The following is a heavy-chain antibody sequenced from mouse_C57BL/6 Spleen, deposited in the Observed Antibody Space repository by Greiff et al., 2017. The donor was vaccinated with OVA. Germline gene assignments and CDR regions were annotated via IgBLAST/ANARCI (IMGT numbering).Heavy chain of an antibody. CDR3: ARWDGGGYYAMDY. CDR1: GYAFSSSW. D-gene: IGHD4-1*01. V-gene: IGHV1-82*01. Sequence: QVQLKESGPELVKPGASVKISCKASGYAFSSSWMNWVKQRPGKGLEWIGRIYPGDGDTNYNGKFKGKATLTADKSSSTAYMQLSSLTSEDYAVYFCARWDGGGYYAMDYWGQGTSVTVSS. J-gene: IGHJ4*01. CDR2: IYPGDGDT.